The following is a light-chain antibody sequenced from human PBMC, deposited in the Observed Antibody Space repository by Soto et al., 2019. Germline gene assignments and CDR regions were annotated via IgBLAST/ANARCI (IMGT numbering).Light chain of an antibody. V-gene: IGKV1-39*01. CDR1: QSISSY. J-gene: IGKJ3*01. Sequence: DIQMTQSPSSLSASVGDRVTITCRASQSISSYLNWYQQKPGKAPNLLIYAASSLQSGVPSRFSGSGSGTDFTLSISSLQPEDSATYYCQQSYSTPFTCGPGTKVDIK. CDR3: QQSYSTPFT. CDR2: AAS.